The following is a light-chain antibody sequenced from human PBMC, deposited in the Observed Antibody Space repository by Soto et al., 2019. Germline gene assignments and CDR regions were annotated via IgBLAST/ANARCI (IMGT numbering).Light chain of an antibody. Sequence: DVVMTQTPLSLSVAPGRAASISCKSSHSLLHITGETFLFWYLQKPGQSPQLMIYEVSTRVSGVPDRFSGSGSGTDFTLEISRVETDDVGMYYCMQGTQLPPTLGQGTRLEIK. J-gene: IGKJ5*01. CDR1: HSLLHITGETF. V-gene: IGKV2-29*03. CDR2: EVS. CDR3: MQGTQLPPT.